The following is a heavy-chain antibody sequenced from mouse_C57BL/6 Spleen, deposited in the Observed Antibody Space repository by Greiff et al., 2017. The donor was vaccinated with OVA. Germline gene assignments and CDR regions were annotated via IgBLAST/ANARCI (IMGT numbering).Heavy chain of an antibody. CDR2: IDPSDSYT. J-gene: IGHJ1*03. CDR3: ARREDYYGSRSPWGFDV. CDR1: GYTFTSYW. V-gene: IGHV1-59*01. D-gene: IGHD1-1*01. Sequence: QVQLQQPGAELVRPGTSVKLSCKASGYTFTSYWMHWVKQRPGQGLEWIGVIDPSDSYTNYNQKFKGKATLTVDTSSSTAYMQLSSLTSEDSAVYYCARREDYYGSRSPWGFDVWGTGTTVTVSS.